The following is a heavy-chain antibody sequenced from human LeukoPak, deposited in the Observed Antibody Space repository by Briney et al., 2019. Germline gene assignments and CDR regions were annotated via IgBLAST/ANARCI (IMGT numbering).Heavy chain of an antibody. CDR3: AREGYSYGLARFDY. J-gene: IGHJ4*02. CDR1: GFTFSSYE. Sequence: GGSLGLSCAASGFTFSSYEMNWVRQAPGKGLEWVSYISSSGSTIYYADSVKGRFTISRDNAKNSLYLQMNSLRAEDTAVYYCAREGYSYGLARFDYWGQGTLVTVSS. D-gene: IGHD5-18*01. CDR2: ISSSGSTI. V-gene: IGHV3-48*03.